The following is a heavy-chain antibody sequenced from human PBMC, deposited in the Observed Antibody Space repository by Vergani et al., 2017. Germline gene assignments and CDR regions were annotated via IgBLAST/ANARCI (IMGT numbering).Heavy chain of an antibody. CDR2: IYSGGST. Sequence: VQLVESGGGVVQPGRSLRLSCAASGFTVSSNYMSWVRQAPGKGLEWVSVIYSGGSTYYADAVKGRFTISRDNPKNTLYLQMNSLGAEETAVYYCASGGHDFWSGYLDYWGQGTLVTVSS. CDR3: ASGGHDFWSGYLDY. CDR1: GFTVSSNY. J-gene: IGHJ4*02. V-gene: IGHV3-53*01. D-gene: IGHD3-3*01.